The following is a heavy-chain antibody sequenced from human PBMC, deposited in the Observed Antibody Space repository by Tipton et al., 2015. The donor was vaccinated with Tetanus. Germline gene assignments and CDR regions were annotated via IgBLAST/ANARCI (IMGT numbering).Heavy chain of an antibody. Sequence: GLVKPSQTLSVTCTVSGGSINSGGYYWSWLRQPPGKGLEWIGYIYHSGSTYYNPSLKSRVTISVNMAKKHFSLKLSSVTAADTAVYYCARGHGSGRNSFQFDYWGQGALVTVSS. J-gene: IGHJ4*02. CDR1: GGSINSGGYY. CDR3: ARGHGSGRNSFQFDY. D-gene: IGHD3-10*01. V-gene: IGHV4-30-2*01. CDR2: IYHSGST.